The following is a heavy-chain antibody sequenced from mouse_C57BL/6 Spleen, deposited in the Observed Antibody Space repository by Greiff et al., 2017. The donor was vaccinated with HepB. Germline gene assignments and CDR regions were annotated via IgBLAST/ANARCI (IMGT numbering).Heavy chain of an antibody. V-gene: IGHV3-6*01. D-gene: IGHD2-3*01. Sequence: EVQVVESGPGLVKPSQSLSLTCSVTGYSITSGYYWNWIRQFPGNKLEWMGYISYDGSNNYNPSLKNRISITRDTSKNQFFLKLNSVTTEDTATYYCARDYDGYYGYFDYWGQGTTLTVSS. CDR2: ISYDGSN. CDR3: ARDYDGYYGYFDY. CDR1: GYSITSGYY. J-gene: IGHJ2*01.